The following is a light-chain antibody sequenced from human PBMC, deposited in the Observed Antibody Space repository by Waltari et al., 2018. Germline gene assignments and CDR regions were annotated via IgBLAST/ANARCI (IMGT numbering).Light chain of an antibody. CDR2: GEN. J-gene: IGLJ3*02. CDR1: TLRRHL. CDR3: NSRDSSGDRLV. Sequence: SSELTQDPAVSVALGQTVRITCQGDTLRRHLASGFHQQPGQTPVVVAPGENNRPSGIPDRFAGSRSGNTVSLTSAGVQAEDEADYYCNSRDSSGDRLVFGGGTKLTVL. V-gene: IGLV3-19*01.